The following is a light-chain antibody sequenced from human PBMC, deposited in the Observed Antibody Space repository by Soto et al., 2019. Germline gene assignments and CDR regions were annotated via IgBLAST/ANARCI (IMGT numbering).Light chain of an antibody. J-gene: IGKJ3*01. CDR2: AAS. CDR3: QQTNSFPFT. Sequence: DIQMTQSPSSVSASIGDRVTITCRASQIIGSWLAWYQQKPGRAPTLLIYAASSLQSGFPSKFCGSGSGTHFTLTITSLQAEDSATYYCQQTNSFPFTFGLGTKVDIE. CDR1: QIIGSW. V-gene: IGKV1-12*01.